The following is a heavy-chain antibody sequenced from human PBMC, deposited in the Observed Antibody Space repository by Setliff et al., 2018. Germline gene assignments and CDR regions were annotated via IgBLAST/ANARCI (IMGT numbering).Heavy chain of an antibody. CDR2: MYGNS. CDR1: GGSISGYY. D-gene: IGHD7-27*01. J-gene: IGHJ3*02. V-gene: IGHV4-4*07. Sequence: SETLSLTCTDSGGSISGYYWTWIRQPAGKGLEWIGRMYGNSNYNPSLKSRVTMSIDTSKNKFSLKLSSVTAAGTAVYYCARGPGAATGEGFDIWGQGTMVTVSS. CDR3: ARGPGAATGEGFDI.